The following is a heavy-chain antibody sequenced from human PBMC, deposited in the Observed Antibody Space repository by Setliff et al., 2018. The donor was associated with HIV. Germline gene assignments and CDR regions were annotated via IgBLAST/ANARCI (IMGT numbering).Heavy chain of an antibody. CDR3: AGWKGDYYDSSGTNGY. CDR1: GFTFGDYA. CDR2: IRTKAYGGTT. V-gene: IGHV3-49*04. Sequence: GGSLRLSCTPSGFTFGDYAMNWVRQAPGKGLEWVGFIRTKAYGGTTEYAASVKGRFTISRDDSKSIAYLQMNSLKTEDTAVYYCAGWKGDYYDSSGTNGYWGQGTLVTVSS. J-gene: IGHJ4*02. D-gene: IGHD3-22*01.